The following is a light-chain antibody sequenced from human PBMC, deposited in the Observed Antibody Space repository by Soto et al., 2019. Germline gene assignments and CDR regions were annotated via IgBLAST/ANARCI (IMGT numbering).Light chain of an antibody. V-gene: IGKV1-27*01. CDR1: QDISNS. CDR3: QHYNSAPLT. Sequence: DIQMTQSPSSLSASVGDRVTITCRASQDISNSLAWYQQKPGKVPKVLIYATSILQSRVPARFSGSGSGTDFTLTIRSLQPEDVATYYCQHYNSAPLTFGGGTNVEI. CDR2: ATS. J-gene: IGKJ4*01.